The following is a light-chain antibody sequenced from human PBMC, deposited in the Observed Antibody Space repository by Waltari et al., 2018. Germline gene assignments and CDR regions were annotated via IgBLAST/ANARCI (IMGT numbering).Light chain of an antibody. V-gene: IGKV3-15*01. CDR2: GAS. CDR3: QQYNYWRT. Sequence: EIVMTQSPDALSVSPGDSATLSCRPSECVGSAFAWYQPGPGQPPRLLIYGASTRATGIPARFSCSGSGTEFTLTISCLQSEDFAVYYCQQYNYWRTFGQGTKVEIK. J-gene: IGKJ1*01. CDR1: ECVGSA.